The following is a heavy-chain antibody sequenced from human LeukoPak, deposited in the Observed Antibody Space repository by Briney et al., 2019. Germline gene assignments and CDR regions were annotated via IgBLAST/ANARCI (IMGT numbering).Heavy chain of an antibody. V-gene: IGHV4-39*07. Sequence: SETLSLTCTVSGGSISSSSYYWGWIRQPPGKGLEWIGSIYYSGSTYYNPSLKSRVTISVDTSKNQFSLKLSSVTAADTAVYYCARGCYDILTGTPYAFDIWGQGTMVTVSS. J-gene: IGHJ3*02. CDR3: ARGCYDILTGTPYAFDI. CDR2: IYYSGST. CDR1: GGSISSSSYY. D-gene: IGHD3-9*01.